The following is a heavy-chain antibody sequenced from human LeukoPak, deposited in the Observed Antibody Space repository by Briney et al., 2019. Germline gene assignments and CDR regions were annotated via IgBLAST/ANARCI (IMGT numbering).Heavy chain of an antibody. CDR2: ISSSSSYI. Sequence: SSISSSSSYIYYADSVKGRFTISRDNAKNSLYLQMNSLRAEDTAVYYCAREALRNWFDPWGQGTLVTVSS. J-gene: IGHJ5*02. D-gene: IGHD5/OR15-5a*01. CDR3: AREALRNWFDP. V-gene: IGHV3-21*01.